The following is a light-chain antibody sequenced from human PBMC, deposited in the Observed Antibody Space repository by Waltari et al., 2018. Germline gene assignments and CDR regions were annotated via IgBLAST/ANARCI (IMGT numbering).Light chain of an antibody. CDR1: SSDAGGYNY. Sequence: QSALTQPASVSGSPGQSITISCTGTSSDAGGYNYVSWYQQHPGKVPKLMIYEVSNRPSGVSNRFSGSKSGNTASLTISGLQAEDEADYYCLSYTSSSTYVFGTGTKVTVL. V-gene: IGLV2-14*01. CDR3: LSYTSSSTYV. CDR2: EVS. J-gene: IGLJ1*01.